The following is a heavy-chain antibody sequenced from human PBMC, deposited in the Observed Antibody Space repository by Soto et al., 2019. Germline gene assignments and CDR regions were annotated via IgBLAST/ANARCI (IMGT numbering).Heavy chain of an antibody. V-gene: IGHV4-59*01. D-gene: IGHD4-17*01. CDR3: ARVNYGDYMLYYFDF. Sequence: SETLSLTCAVSGGSISPYYWSWIRQPPGKGVEWIGHIYYTGSTDYNPSLKSRVTISVDTSKKQFSLKLTSVTAADTAVYYCARVNYGDYMLYYFDFWGQGTLVTVSS. CDR2: IYYTGST. CDR1: GGSISPYY. J-gene: IGHJ4*02.